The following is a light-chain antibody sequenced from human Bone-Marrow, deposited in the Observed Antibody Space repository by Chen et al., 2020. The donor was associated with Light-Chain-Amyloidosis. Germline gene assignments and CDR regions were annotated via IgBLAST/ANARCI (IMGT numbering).Light chain of an antibody. V-gene: IGKV3-20*01. CDR2: DAS. Sequence: IVLTQSPGTLSFSPGERATLSCRTSQSISASYLAWYQHKPGQAPRLLMYDASTRATGIPDRFSGSGSGTDFTLSISRLEPEDFAVYYCQHCGHSPKTFGQGTKVEIK. CDR3: QHCGHSPKT. CDR1: QSISASY. J-gene: IGKJ1*01.